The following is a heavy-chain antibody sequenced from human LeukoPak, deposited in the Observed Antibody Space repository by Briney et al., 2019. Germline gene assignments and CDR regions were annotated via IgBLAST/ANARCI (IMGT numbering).Heavy chain of an antibody. D-gene: IGHD1-14*01. J-gene: IGHJ4*02. CDR2: ISSSGSTI. CDR3: ARDPRGGRMKTYYFDY. V-gene: IGHV3-11*04. Sequence: KPGGSLRLSCAASGFTFSDYYMSWIRQAPGKGLEWVSYISSSGSTIYYADSVKGRFTISRDNSKNTLYLQMNSLRAEDTAVYYCARDPRGGRMKTYYFDYWGQGTLVTVSS. CDR1: GFTFSDYY.